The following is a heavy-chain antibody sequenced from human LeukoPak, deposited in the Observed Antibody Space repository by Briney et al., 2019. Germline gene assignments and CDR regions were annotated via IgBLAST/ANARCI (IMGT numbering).Heavy chain of an antibody. D-gene: IGHD1-26*01. CDR3: ARVGGSYSTGTDY. CDR2: IYYSGST. CDR1: GGSISSYY. J-gene: IGHJ4*02. Sequence: SETLSLTCTVSGGSISSYYWTWIRHPPGKGLEWIGYIYYSGSTNYNPSLKSRVTISVDTSKNQFSLKLSSVTAADTAVYYCARVGGSYSTGTDYWGQGTLVTVSS. V-gene: IGHV4-59*01.